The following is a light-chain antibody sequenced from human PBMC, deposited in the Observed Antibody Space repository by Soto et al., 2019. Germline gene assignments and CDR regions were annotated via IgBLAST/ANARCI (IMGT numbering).Light chain of an antibody. Sequence: EIVLTQSPGTLSLSPGERATLPCRASQSVSSNFLAWYQQKPGQAPRLLIYGASSRATGIPDRFSGSGSGTDFTLTSSRLEPEDSAVYYCQQYGSSPRTFGQGTKVEIK. CDR1: QSVSSNF. J-gene: IGKJ1*01. CDR3: QQYGSSPRT. CDR2: GAS. V-gene: IGKV3-20*01.